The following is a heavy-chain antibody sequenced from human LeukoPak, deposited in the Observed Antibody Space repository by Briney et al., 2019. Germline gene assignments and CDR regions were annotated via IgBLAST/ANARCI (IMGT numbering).Heavy chain of an antibody. CDR2: ISACNGNT. CDR3: ARVMVSSTDGRFDY. Sequence: ASVKVSCKASGYTFTSYGISWVRQAPGQGLEWMGWISACNGNTNYAQKFQGRVTMTRDMSTSTVYMELSSLRSEDTAVYYCARVMVSSTDGRFDYWGQGTLVTVSS. D-gene: IGHD4/OR15-4a*01. CDR1: GYTFTSYG. J-gene: IGHJ4*02. V-gene: IGHV1-18*01.